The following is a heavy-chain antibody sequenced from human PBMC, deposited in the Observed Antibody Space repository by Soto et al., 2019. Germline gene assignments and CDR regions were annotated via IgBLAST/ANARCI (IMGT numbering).Heavy chain of an antibody. V-gene: IGHV3-23*01. CDR2: ISGSGGST. CDR3: AKDLYTADYGDYYRYSNWFDP. D-gene: IGHD4-17*01. Sequence: GGSLRLSCAASGFTFSSYAMSWVRQAPGKGLEWVSAISGSGGSTYYADSVKGRFTISRDSSKNTLYLQMNSLRAEDTAVYYCAKDLYTADYGDYYRYSNWFDPWGQGTLVTVSS. CDR1: GFTFSSYA. J-gene: IGHJ5*02.